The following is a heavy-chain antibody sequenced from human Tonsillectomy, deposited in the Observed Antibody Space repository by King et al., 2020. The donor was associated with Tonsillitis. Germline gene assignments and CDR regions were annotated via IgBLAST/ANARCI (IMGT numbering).Heavy chain of an antibody. Sequence: VQLQQWGAGLLKPSETLSLTCAVYGGSFSGFYWSWIRQPPGKGLEWIGEINHSGSTNYNPSLTSRVTISVDTSKNQFSLKLSSVTAADTAVYYCARVDYDGSGSTHYFDYWGQGTLVTVSS. J-gene: IGHJ4*02. V-gene: IGHV4-34*01. CDR3: ARVDYDGSGSTHYFDY. CDR2: INHSGST. D-gene: IGHD3-10*01. CDR1: GGSFSGFY.